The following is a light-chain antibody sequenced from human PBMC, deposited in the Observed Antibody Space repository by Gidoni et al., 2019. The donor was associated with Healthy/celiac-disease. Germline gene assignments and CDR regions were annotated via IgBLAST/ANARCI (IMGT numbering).Light chain of an antibody. CDR3: QQYDNLPSLT. CDR2: DAS. V-gene: IGKV1-33*01. CDR1: QDISNY. J-gene: IGKJ3*01. Sequence: DIQMTPSPSSPSASVGDRVTITCQVSQDISNYLYGYQQKPGKAPKLLIYDASNLETGVPSRFSGSGSGTDFTFTISSLQPEDIATYYCQQYDNLPSLTFGPGTKVDIK.